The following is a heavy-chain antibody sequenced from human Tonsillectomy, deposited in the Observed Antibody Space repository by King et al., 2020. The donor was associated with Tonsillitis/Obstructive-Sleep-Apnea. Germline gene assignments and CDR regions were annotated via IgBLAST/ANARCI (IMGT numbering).Heavy chain of an antibody. J-gene: IGHJ5*02. CDR1: GFTFSDYY. Sequence: VQLVESGGGLVKPGGSLRLSCAASGFTFSDYYMSWIRQAPGKGLEWVSYISSSSSYTNYADSVKGRFTISRDNAKNSLYLQMNSLGAEDTAVYYCARNVRGLVVVPAAIVGWFDPWGQGTLVTVSS. D-gene: IGHD2-2*02. V-gene: IGHV3-11*06. CDR2: ISSSSSYT. CDR3: ARNVRGLVVVPAAIVGWFDP.